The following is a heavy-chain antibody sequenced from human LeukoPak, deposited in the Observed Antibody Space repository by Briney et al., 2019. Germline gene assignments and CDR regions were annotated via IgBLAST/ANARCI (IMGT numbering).Heavy chain of an antibody. D-gene: IGHD3-10*01. CDR2: IYPGDSDT. V-gene: IGHV5-51*01. Sequence: GESLKISCKGSGYTFTSSWIGWVRQMPGKGLEWMGIIYPGDSDTRYSPSFQGQVTISADKSISTAYLQWSSLKASDTAMCYCARHAGGSGSYYFLDYWGQGTLVTVSS. CDR1: GYTFTSSW. J-gene: IGHJ4*02. CDR3: ARHAGGSGSYYFLDY.